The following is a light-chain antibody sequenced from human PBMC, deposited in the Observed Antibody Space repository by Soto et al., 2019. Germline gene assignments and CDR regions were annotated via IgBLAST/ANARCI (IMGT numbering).Light chain of an antibody. CDR1: QSISTY. V-gene: IGKV1-5*01. CDR3: QQYHIYSGT. CDR2: AAS. J-gene: IGKJ1*01. Sequence: IQMTQSPATLSSSVGDRVTITCRASQSISTYLHWYQQKPGKAPNLLIYAASTLQSGVPSRFSGSGSGTEFTLTINSLQPDDFAPYYCQQYHIYSGTFGQGTKVDIK.